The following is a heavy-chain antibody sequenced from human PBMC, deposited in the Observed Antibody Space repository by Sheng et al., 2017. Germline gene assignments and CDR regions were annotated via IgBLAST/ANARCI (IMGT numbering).Heavy chain of an antibody. Sequence: QITLKESGPTLVKPTQTLTLTCTFSGFSLSTSGVGVGWIRQPPGKALEWLALIYWNDDKRYSPSPEXQAHHHKDTSKNQVVLTMTNMDPVDTATYYCAHSSPDYDYIWGSYRYYFDYWAREPWSPSPQ. D-gene: IGHD3-16*02. V-gene: IGHV2-5*01. J-gene: IGHJ4*02. CDR3: AHSSPDYDYIWGSYRYYFDY. CDR1: GFSLSTSGVG. CDR2: IYWNDDK.